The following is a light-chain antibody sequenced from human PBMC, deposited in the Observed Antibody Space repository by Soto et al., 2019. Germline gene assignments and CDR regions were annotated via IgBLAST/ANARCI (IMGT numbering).Light chain of an antibody. V-gene: IGKV3-20*01. CDR1: HIVSSSY. CDR3: QQYNNWRT. Sequence: ERVLTQSPGTLSLSPGERATLSCRASHIVSSSYLSWYQQKPGQAPRLLIYCASSRATGIPDRLSGSASGTDFTLTISRLEPEDSAVYYCQQYNNWRTFGHGTQVDIK. J-gene: IGKJ1*01. CDR2: CAS.